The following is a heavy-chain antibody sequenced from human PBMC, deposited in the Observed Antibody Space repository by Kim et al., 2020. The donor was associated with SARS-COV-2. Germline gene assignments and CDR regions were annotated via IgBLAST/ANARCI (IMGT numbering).Heavy chain of an antibody. D-gene: IGHD3-22*01. CDR2: IYYSGNT. CDR1: GGSINNHY. J-gene: IGHJ4*02. Sequence: SETLSLTCTVSGGSINNHYWSWIRQTPGKGLEWIGYIYYSGNTYYNPSLESRVTISIDTSRNQVSLILTSVTAADTAVYYCARDAGGRSGDYDHYYEYWGQGALVSVSS. CDR3: ARDAGGRSGDYDHYYEY. V-gene: IGHV4-59*11.